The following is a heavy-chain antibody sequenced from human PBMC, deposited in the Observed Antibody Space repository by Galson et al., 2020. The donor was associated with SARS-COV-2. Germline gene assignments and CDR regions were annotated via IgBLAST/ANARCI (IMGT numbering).Heavy chain of an antibody. CDR3: ATFQSQEFASHYYGMDV. Sequence: ASVKVSCKVSGYTLTELSMHWVRQAPGKGLEWMGGFDPEDGETIYAQKFQGRVTMTEDTSTDTAYMELSSLRSEDTTVYYCATFQSQEFASHYYGMDVWGQGTTVTVSS. D-gene: IGHD3-10*01. V-gene: IGHV1-24*01. CDR1: GYTLTELS. CDR2: FDPEDGET. J-gene: IGHJ6*02.